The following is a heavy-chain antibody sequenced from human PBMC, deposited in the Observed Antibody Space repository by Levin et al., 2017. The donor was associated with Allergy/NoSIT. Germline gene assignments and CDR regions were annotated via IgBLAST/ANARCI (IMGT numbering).Heavy chain of an antibody. CDR3: AKGITIFGVGRLDN. Sequence: LSLTCAASGFTFRNYAMNWVRQAAGKGLEWVSGITGDAEDTHYADSVKGRFTISRDNSKNTVYLQMNRLRADDTAIYYCAKGITIFGVGRLDNWGQGTPVTVSS. CDR2: ITGDAEDT. D-gene: IGHD3-3*01. J-gene: IGHJ4*02. CDR1: GFTFRNYA. V-gene: IGHV3-23*01.